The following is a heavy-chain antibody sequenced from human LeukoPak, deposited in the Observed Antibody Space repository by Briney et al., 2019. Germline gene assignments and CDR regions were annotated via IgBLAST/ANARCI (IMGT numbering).Heavy chain of an antibody. Sequence: GGSLKLSCAASGFTFSGSVVHWVRQSSGKGLEWVGHIDKKDNLYATAYAESVKGRFTISRDDSKDTAFLHMDSLKTEDTALYYCTRDRGTYNWFDPWGQGTLLTVSS. V-gene: IGHV3-73*01. CDR2: IDKKDNLYAT. J-gene: IGHJ5*02. CDR1: GFTFSGSV. D-gene: IGHD2-15*01. CDR3: TRDRGTYNWFDP.